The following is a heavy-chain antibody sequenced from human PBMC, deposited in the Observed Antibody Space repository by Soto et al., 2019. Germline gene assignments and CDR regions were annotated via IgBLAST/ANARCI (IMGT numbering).Heavy chain of an antibody. CDR2: IDWDDDK. Sequence: SGPTLVNPTQTLTLTCTFSGFSLSTSGMCVSWIRQPPGKALEWLALIDWDDDKYYSTSLKTRLTISKDTSKNQVVLTMTNMDPVDTATYYCPRIGREQQLFWSHFDYWGQGTRVTVS. V-gene: IGHV2-70*01. CDR1: GFSLSTSGMC. J-gene: IGHJ4*02. CDR3: PRIGREQQLFWSHFDY. D-gene: IGHD6-13*01.